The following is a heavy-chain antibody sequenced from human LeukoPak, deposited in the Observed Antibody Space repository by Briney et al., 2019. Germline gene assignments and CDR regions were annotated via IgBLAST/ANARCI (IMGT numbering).Heavy chain of an antibody. CDR2: IIGGSGGI. Sequence: PRGSLRLSCAASGFTFSAYNMYLVRQAPGEGLGWVSYIIGGSGGIYYADSAKGRFTISRDNAKNSLYLQMNSLRAEDTAVYYCARGWTQHGGGGFYGMDVWGQGTTVTVSS. CDR1: GFTFSAYN. V-gene: IGHV3-48*04. J-gene: IGHJ6*02. CDR3: ARGWTQHGGGGFYGMDV. D-gene: IGHD2-15*01.